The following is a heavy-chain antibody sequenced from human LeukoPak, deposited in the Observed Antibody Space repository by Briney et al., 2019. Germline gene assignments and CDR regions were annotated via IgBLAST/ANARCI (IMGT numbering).Heavy chain of an antibody. CDR2: ISAISGIS. J-gene: IGHJ4*02. Sequence: GGSLRLSCGVSGFTFSSYAVSWVRQAPGKGLEWVSLISAISGISYYADSVKGRFTISRDNANNTLYLQMNSLRAEDTAVYYCAKVKSAMVPIFDYWGQGTQVTVSS. CDR3: AKVKSAMVPIFDY. CDR1: GFTFSSYA. D-gene: IGHD3-10*01. V-gene: IGHV3-23*01.